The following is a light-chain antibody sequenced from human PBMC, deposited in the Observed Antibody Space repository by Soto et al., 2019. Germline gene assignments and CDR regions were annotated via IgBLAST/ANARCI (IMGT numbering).Light chain of an antibody. CDR1: QSINSW. CDR3: QQYSSYPYT. Sequence: DILMTQSPSTLSAYVGDTVTITCRASQSINSWLAWYQQKPGKAPKVLVSKVSSLENGVPSRFSGGGSGTEFTLTITGLQPDDFASYYCQQYSSYPYTFGQGTKLEI. V-gene: IGKV1-5*03. J-gene: IGKJ2*01. CDR2: KVS.